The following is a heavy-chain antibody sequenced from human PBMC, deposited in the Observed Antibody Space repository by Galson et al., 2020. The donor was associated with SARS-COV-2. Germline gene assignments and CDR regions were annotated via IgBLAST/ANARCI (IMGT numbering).Heavy chain of an antibody. D-gene: IGHD1-26*01. CDR3: AKGNSGSYYEYFDY. CDR1: GFTFSSYG. V-gene: IGHV3-30*18. J-gene: IGHJ4*02. Sequence: GGSLRLSCAASGFTFSSYGMHWVRQAPGKGLEWVAVISYDGSNKYYADSVKGRFTISRDNSKNTLYLQMNSLRAEDTAVYYCAKGNSGSYYEYFDYWGQGTLVTVSS. CDR2: ISYDGSNK.